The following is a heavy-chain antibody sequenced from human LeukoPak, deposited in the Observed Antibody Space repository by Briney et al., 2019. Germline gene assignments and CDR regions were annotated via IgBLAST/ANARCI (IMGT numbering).Heavy chain of an antibody. CDR2: ISSSSSNI. D-gene: IGHD2-21*02. J-gene: IGHJ4*02. CDR1: GFTFSSYN. CDR3: ARIIGDRGGFDY. Sequence: GGSLRLSCAASGFTFSSYNINWVRPAPGKGLEWVSYISSSSSNIYYADSVKGRFTISRDNAKNSLYLQMNSLRTEDTAVYYCARIIGDRGGFDYWGQGTLVTVSS. V-gene: IGHV3-21*01.